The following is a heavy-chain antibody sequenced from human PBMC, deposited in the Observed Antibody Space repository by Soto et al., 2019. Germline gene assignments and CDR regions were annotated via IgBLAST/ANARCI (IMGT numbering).Heavy chain of an antibody. CDR3: ARLGLDGAWLQYFDY. CDR1: GGSISSSSYY. V-gene: IGHV4-39*01. J-gene: IGHJ4*02. CDR2: IYYSGST. D-gene: IGHD5-12*01. Sequence: PSETLSLTCTVSGGSISSSSYYWGWIRQPPGKGLEWIGSIYYSGSTYYNPSLKSRVTISVDTSKNQFSLKLSSVTAADTAVYYCARLGLDGAWLQYFDYRGQGTLVTVPS.